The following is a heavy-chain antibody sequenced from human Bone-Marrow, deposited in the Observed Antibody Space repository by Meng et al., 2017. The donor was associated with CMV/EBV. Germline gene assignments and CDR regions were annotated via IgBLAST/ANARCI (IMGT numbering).Heavy chain of an antibody. Sequence: QLVPSGAEVKKPRASVKFTCNASGYTQTDYYIDWVRQAPGQVFQWMGWINPKDDTNHAQNFQGRVNMPRDMSINTIYTELCRLTSEDTAVYYCARSSGWSRFDYWGHGTLVTVSS. CDR3: ARSSGWSRFDY. CDR2: INPKDDT. CDR1: GYTQTDYY. D-gene: IGHD6-19*01. V-gene: IGHV1-2*02. J-gene: IGHJ4*01.